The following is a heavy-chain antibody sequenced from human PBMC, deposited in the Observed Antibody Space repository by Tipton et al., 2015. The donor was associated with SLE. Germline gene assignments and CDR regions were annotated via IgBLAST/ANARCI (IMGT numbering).Heavy chain of an antibody. CDR1: GGSVSSSSYY. V-gene: IGHV4-39*01. D-gene: IGHD2-21*02. J-gene: IGHJ4*02. Sequence: TLSLTCTVSGGSVSSSSYYWGWIRQPPGKGLEWIGSIFHLGMTYYNPSLESRVTLSVDTSKNQFSLKLTSVTAADTAVYYCARQKTAVEITFDSWGQGALVTVSS. CDR3: ARQKTAVEITFDS. CDR2: IFHLGMT.